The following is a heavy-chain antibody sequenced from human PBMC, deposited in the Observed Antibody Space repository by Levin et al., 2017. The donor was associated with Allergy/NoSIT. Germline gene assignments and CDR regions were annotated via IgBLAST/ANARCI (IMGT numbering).Heavy chain of an antibody. Sequence: PSETLSLTCTVSGGSVSSSSYYWSWIRQPPGTGLEWIGCISYSGTTNYNPSLKSRVTISVDTSKDQFSLDLSSVTAADTAVYYCARSHDSTGYFNWGQGTLVTVSS. CDR1: GGSVSSSSYY. CDR2: ISYSGTT. J-gene: IGHJ4*02. D-gene: IGHD3-22*01. V-gene: IGHV4-61*01. CDR3: ARSHDSTGYFN.